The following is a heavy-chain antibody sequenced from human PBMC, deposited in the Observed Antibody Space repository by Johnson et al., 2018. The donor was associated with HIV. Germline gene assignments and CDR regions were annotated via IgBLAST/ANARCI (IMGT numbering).Heavy chain of an antibody. J-gene: IGHJ3*02. D-gene: IGHD6-13*01. CDR3: ARVEAAAGLAFDI. CDR2: IYSGGST. CDR1: GFTVSSNY. Sequence: VQLVESGGGVVQPGRSLRLSCAASGFTVSSNYMSWVRQAPGKGLEWVSVIYSGGSTYYADSVKGRFTISRDNSKNTLYLQMNSLRAEDTAVYYCARVEAAAGLAFDIWGQGKTVTVSS. V-gene: IGHV3-66*02.